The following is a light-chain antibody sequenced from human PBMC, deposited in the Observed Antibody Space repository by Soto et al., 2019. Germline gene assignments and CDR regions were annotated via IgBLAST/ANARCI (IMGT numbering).Light chain of an antibody. CDR1: SSNIGAGYP. J-gene: IGLJ2*01. V-gene: IGLV1-40*01. CDR3: QSYDSSLSAYV. CDR2: GNT. Sequence: QSVLTQPPSVSGAPGQRITISCTGSSSNIGAGYPIHWYQQLPGTAHRLLIFGNTIRPSGVPARFSGSRSGLAITGLQAEDEADYYCQSYDSSLSAYVFGAGTKLTVL.